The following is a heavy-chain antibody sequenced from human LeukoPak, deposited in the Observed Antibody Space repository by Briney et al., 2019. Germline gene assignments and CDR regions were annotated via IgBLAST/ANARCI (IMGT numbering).Heavy chain of an antibody. CDR3: ARDQTYSGSGIYTYFDY. J-gene: IGHJ4*02. CDR1: GGSISIAGYS. V-gene: IGHV4-30-2*01. D-gene: IGHD3-10*01. CDR2: AYYNGKT. Sequence: SETLSLTCAVSGGSISIAGYSWNWVRQPPGKGLEWIAYAYYNGKTYSNPSLKSRVTISVDRSKNQFTLNLSSVTAADTAVYYCARDQTYSGSGIYTYFDYWGQGILVTVSS.